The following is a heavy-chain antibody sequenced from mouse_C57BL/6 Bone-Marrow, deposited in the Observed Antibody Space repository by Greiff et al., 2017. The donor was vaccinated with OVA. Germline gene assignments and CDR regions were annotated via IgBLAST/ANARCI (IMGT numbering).Heavy chain of an antibody. D-gene: IGHD3-2*02. CDR3: ARGGSSGYAWFAY. Sequence: DVKLQESGPGLVKPSQSLSLTCSVTGYFITSGYYWNWIRQFPGNKLEWMGYISYDGSNNYNPSLKNRISITRDTSKNQFFLKLNSVTTEDTATYYCARGGSSGYAWFAYWGQGTLVTVSA. CDR1: GYFITSGYY. CDR2: ISYDGSN. J-gene: IGHJ3*01. V-gene: IGHV3-6*01.